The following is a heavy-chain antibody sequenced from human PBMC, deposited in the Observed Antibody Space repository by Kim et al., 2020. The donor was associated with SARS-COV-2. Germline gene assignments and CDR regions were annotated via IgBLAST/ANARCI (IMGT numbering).Heavy chain of an antibody. V-gene: IGHV4-34*01. Sequence: LKSRVTISVDTSKNQFSLKLSSVTAADTAVYYCARVRYFDWLKGRYYFDYWGQGTLVTVSS. J-gene: IGHJ4*02. CDR3: ARVRYFDWLKGRYYFDY. D-gene: IGHD3-9*01.